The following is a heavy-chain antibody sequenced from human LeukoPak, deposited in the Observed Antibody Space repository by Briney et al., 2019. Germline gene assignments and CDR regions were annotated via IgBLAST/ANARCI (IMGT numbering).Heavy chain of an antibody. CDR1: GFTFSSYW. J-gene: IGHJ3*01. CDR3: ARDFFGVVTIDAFDF. D-gene: IGHD3-3*01. Sequence: GGTLRLFCAASGFTFSSYWMSWVRQAPGKGLEGVANIKQEGSEKYYVDSVKGRFTISRDNAKNSLYLQMNSLRAEDTAVYYCARDFFGVVTIDAFDFWGQGTMVTVSS. CDR2: IKQEGSEK. V-gene: IGHV3-7*01.